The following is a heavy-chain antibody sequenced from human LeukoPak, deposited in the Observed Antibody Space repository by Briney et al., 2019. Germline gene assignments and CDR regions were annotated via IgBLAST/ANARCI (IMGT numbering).Heavy chain of an antibody. V-gene: IGHV4-39*01. J-gene: IGHJ3*02. CDR3: ARPYYAAAAGFDAFDI. Sequence: SETLSLTCTVSGGSISSSSYYWGWIRQPPGKGLEWIGSIYYSGSTYYNPSLKSRVTISVDTSKNQFSLKLSSVTAADTAVYYCARPYYAAAAGFDAFDIWGQGTMVTVSS. D-gene: IGHD6-13*01. CDR1: GGSISSSSYY. CDR2: IYYSGST.